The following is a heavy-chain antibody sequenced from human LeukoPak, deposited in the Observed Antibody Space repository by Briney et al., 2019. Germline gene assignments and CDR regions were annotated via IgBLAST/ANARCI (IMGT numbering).Heavy chain of an antibody. CDR2: IYYSGST. V-gene: IGHV4-30-4*01. D-gene: IGHD7-27*01. J-gene: IGHJ2*01. CDR1: GGSISSGDYY. Sequence: SETLSLTCTVSGGSISSGDYYWSWIRQPPGKGLEWIGYIYYSGSTYYNPSLESRVTISVDTSKNQFSLKLSSVTAADTAVYYCASPRTGDSWWYFDLWGRGTLVTVSS. CDR3: ASPRTGDSWWYFDL.